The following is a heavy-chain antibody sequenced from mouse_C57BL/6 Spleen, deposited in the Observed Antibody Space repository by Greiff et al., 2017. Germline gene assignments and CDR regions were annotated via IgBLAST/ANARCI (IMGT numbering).Heavy chain of an antibody. V-gene: IGHV1-7*01. CDR1: GYTFTSYW. CDR2: INPSSGYT. D-gene: IGHD1-1*01. Sequence: VQLQQSGAELAKPGASVKLSCKASGYTFTSYWMHWVKQRPGQGLEWIGYINPSSGYTKYNQKFKDKATLTADKSSSTAYMQLSSLTYEDSAVYFCARDITTVDYAMDYWGQGTSVTVSS. CDR3: ARDITTVDYAMDY. J-gene: IGHJ4*01.